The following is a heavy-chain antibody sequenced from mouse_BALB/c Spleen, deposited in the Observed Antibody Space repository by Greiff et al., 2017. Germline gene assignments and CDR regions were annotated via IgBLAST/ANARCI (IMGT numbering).Heavy chain of an antibody. D-gene: IGHD1-1*01. CDR3: ARPFTTVVAWYFDV. CDR1: GFTFSSYT. Sequence: EVMLVESGGGLVQPGGSLKLSCAASGFTFSSYTMSWVRQTPEKRLEWVAYISNGGGSTYYPDTVKGRFTISRDNAKNTLYLQMSSLKSEDTAMYYCARPFTTVVAWYFDVWGAGTTVTVSS. CDR2: ISNGGGST. J-gene: IGHJ1*01. V-gene: IGHV5-12-2*01.